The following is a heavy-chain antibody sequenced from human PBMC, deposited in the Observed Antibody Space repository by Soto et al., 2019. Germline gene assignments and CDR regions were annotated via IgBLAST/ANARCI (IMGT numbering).Heavy chain of an antibody. CDR1: GFTFSSYS. V-gene: IGHV3-48*04. Sequence: PGGSLRLSCAASGFTFSSYSMNWVRQAPGKGLEWVSYISSNSSSIYYADSVKGRFTISRDNAKNSLYLQMNSLRAEDTALYYCAKDIDRTEFGNNFDYWGQGTLVTVSS. J-gene: IGHJ4*02. D-gene: IGHD3-10*01. CDR2: ISSNSSSI. CDR3: AKDIDRTEFGNNFDY.